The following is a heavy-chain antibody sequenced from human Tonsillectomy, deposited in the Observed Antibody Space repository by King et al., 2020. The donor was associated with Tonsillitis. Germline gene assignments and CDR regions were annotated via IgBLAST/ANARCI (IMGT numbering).Heavy chain of an antibody. J-gene: IGHJ5*02. Sequence: VQLVESGGGLVQPGGSLRLSCAASGFTFSSYWMSWVRQAPGKGLEWVANIKQDGSEKYYVDSVKGRFTISRDNAKNSLYLQMNSLRAEDTAVYYCARDANRGQGYYGSGSYMYWFDPWGQGTLVTVSS. CDR2: IKQDGSEK. CDR3: ARDANRGQGYYGSGSYMYWFDP. V-gene: IGHV3-7*01. CDR1: GFTFSSYW. D-gene: IGHD3-10*01.